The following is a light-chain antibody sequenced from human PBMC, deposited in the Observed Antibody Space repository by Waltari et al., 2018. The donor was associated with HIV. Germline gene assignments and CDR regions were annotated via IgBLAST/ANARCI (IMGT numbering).Light chain of an antibody. V-gene: IGLV1-44*01. J-gene: IGLJ2*01. CDR2: SNT. CDR3: SVWDVTLNGLV. CDR1: SSNIGSRP. Sequence: QPLLTQSPSASGTPGQRVNISCFGTSSNIGSRPVNWYQPFPGTPPKLLIFSNTERPSGVPDRFSGSKSGTSASLAITGLHSQDEADYYCSVWDVTLNGLVFGGGTRLSVL.